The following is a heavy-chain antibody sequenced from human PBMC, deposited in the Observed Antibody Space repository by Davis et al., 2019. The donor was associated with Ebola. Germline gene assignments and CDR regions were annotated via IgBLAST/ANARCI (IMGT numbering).Heavy chain of an antibody. CDR2: IKQDGSEK. D-gene: IGHD3-22*01. CDR1: GFVFSNYV. J-gene: IGHJ5*02. CDR3: ARDGHRYYYDSSGYHTLRWFDP. Sequence: GESLKISCAASGFVFSNYVMSWVRQAPGKGLEWVANIKQDGSEKYYVDSVKGRFTISRDNAKNSLYLQMNSLRAEDTAVYYCARDGHRYYYDSSGYHTLRWFDPWGQGTLVTVSS. V-gene: IGHV3-7*01.